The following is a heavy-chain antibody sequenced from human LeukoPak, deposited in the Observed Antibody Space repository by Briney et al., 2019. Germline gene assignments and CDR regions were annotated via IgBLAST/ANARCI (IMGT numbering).Heavy chain of an antibody. V-gene: IGHV1-3*01. D-gene: IGHD3-10*01. CDR2: INAGNGNT. J-gene: IGHJ6*04. CDR1: GYTFTSYA. CDR3: ARGGAGSGRNYGMDV. Sequence: ASVKVSCKASGYTFTSYAMHWVRQAPGQRLEWMGWINAGNGNTKYSQKFQGRVTITRDTSASTAYMELSSLRSEDTAVYYCARGGAGSGRNYGMDVRGKGTTVTVSS.